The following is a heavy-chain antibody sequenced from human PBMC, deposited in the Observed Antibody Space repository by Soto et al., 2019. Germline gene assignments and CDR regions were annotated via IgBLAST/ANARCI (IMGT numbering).Heavy chain of an antibody. CDR1: GGSISSYY. Sequence: SETLSLTCTVSGGSISSYYWSWIRQPPGKGLEWIGYIYYSGSTNYNPSLKSRVTISVDTSKNQFSLKLSSVTAADTAVYYCARTRGSFGESYGMDVWGQGTTVT. V-gene: IGHV4-59*01. CDR3: ARTRGSFGESYGMDV. J-gene: IGHJ6*01. D-gene: IGHD3-10*01. CDR2: IYYSGST.